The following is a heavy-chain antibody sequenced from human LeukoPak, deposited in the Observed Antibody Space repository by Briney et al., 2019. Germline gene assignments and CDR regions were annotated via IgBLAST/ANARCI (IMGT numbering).Heavy chain of an antibody. Sequence: GGSLRLSCAASGFTFSSYAMSWVRQAPGKGLEWVSAISGSGGSTYYADSVKGRLTISRDNSKNTLYLQMNSLRAEDTAVYYCAKQIPHYDSSGYYNHPFDYWGQGTLVTVSS. CDR1: GFTFSSYA. D-gene: IGHD3-22*01. V-gene: IGHV3-23*01. CDR3: AKQIPHYDSSGYYNHPFDY. CDR2: ISGSGGST. J-gene: IGHJ4*02.